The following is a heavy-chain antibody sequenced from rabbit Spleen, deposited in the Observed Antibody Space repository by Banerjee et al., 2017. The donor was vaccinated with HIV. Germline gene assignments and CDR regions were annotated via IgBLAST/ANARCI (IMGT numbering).Heavy chain of an antibody. V-gene: IGHV1S7*01. CDR2: IDPVFGSA. CDR3: ARGGGL. CDR1: GFSFSGNYY. Sequence: QSLEESGGGLVQPEGSLTLTCTASGFSFSGNYYMSWVRQAPGKGLEWIGYIDPVFGSAYYASWVNGRFSISRENTQNTVSLQLNSLTAADTATYFCARGGGLWGPGTLVTVS. J-gene: IGHJ4*01.